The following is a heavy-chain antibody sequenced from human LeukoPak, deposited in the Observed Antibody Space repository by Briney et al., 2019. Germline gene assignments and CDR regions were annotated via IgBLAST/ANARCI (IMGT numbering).Heavy chain of an antibody. CDR3: ARDPLGDILTGYFFENWFDP. V-gene: IGHV1-3*01. Sequence: ASVKVSCKASGYTFTSYAMHWVRQAPGQRLERMGWINAGNGNTKYSQKFQGRVTITRDTSASTAYMELSSLRSEDTAVYYCARDPLGDILTGYFFENWFDPWGQGTLVTVSS. D-gene: IGHD3-9*01. J-gene: IGHJ5*02. CDR1: GYTFTSYA. CDR2: INAGNGNT.